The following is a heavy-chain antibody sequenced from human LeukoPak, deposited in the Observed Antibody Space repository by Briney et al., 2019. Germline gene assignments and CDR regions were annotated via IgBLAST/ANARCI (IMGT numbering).Heavy chain of an antibody. CDR2: ISGSGDNT. V-gene: IGHV3-23*01. CDR1: GFTFSTYA. CDR3: ARQGLEGRSGHYYDLDY. D-gene: IGHD3-22*01. J-gene: IGHJ4*02. Sequence: GGSLRLSCAASGFTFSTYAMTWVRQAPGKGLQWVSTISGSGDNTYYADSVKGRFTISRDNSKNTLYLQMNTLRAEDTAVYYCARQGLEGRSGHYYDLDYWGQGTLVTVSS.